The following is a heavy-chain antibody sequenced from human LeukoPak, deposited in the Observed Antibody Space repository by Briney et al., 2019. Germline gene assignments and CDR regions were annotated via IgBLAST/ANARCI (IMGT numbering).Heavy chain of an antibody. CDR3: AREGRGYSYGY. J-gene: IGHJ4*02. D-gene: IGHD5-18*01. CDR1: GYTFTNYN. V-gene: IGHV1-46*01. Sequence: ASVKVSCKASGYTFTNYNMHWVRQAPGQGLEWMGIINPSGGSTSYAQKFKGRVTMTRDRSTNTVYMELSSLRSEDTAVYYCAREGRGYSYGYWGQGTLVTVSS. CDR2: INPSGGST.